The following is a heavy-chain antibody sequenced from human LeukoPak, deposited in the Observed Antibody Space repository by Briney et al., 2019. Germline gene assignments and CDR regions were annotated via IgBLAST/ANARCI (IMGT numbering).Heavy chain of an antibody. CDR3: ARKGRADIVVVVAATDLAFDI. Sequence: SETLSLTCADSGYSISSGYYWGWIRQPPGKGLEWIGSIYHSGSTYYNPSLKSRVTISVDTSKNQSSLKLSSVTAADTAVYYCARKGRADIVVVVAATDLAFDIWGQGTMVTVSS. CDR1: GYSISSGYY. J-gene: IGHJ3*02. V-gene: IGHV4-38-2*01. D-gene: IGHD2-15*01. CDR2: IYHSGST.